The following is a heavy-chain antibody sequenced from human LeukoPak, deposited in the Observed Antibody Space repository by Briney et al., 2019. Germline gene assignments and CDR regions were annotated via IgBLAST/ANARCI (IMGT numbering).Heavy chain of an antibody. D-gene: IGHD3-10*01. CDR1: GGSISSSSYY. CDR2: IYTSGST. J-gene: IGHJ2*01. V-gene: IGHV4-61*02. CDR3: AREGSPMAYFDL. Sequence: SETLSLTCTVSGGSISSSSYYWSWIRQPAGKGLEWIGRIYTSGSTNYNPSLKSRVTISVDTSKNQFSLKLSSVTAADTAVYYCAREGSPMAYFDLWGRGTLVTVSS.